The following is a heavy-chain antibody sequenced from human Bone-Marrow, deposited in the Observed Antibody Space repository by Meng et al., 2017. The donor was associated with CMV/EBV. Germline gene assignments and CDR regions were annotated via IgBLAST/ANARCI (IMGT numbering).Heavy chain of an antibody. CDR2: IKQDGSEK. CDR3: ARENNYYYYYGMDV. V-gene: IGHV3-7*01. Sequence: GGSLRLSCAASGFTFSSYEMNWVRQAPGKGLEWVANIKQDGSEKYYVDSVKGRFTISRDNAKNSLYLQMNSLRAEDTAVYYCARENNYYYYYGMDVWGQGTTVTVSS. J-gene: IGHJ6*02. CDR1: GFTFSSYE. D-gene: IGHD2/OR15-2a*01.